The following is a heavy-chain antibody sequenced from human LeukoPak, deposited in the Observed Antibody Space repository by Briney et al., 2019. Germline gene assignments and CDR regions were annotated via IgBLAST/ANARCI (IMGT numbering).Heavy chain of an antibody. CDR3: AKGVYTYGSMLLGFDS. V-gene: IGHV3-33*06. CDR2: IWYDGSNR. D-gene: IGHD5-18*01. Sequence: GGSLRLSCAASGLTLSTYGMHWVRQAPGKGLEWVAVIWYDGSNRYYADSVKGRFSISRDNSKNTLSLQMNSLRAEDTAVYYCAKGVYTYGSMLLGFDSWGQGSLVTVSS. CDR1: GLTLSTYG. J-gene: IGHJ4*02.